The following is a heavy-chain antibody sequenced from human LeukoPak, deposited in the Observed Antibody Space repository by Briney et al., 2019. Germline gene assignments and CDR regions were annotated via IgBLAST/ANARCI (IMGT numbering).Heavy chain of an antibody. CDR3: ARGQTTVTN. CDR1: GFTFSSYW. CDR2: IKQDGSEK. Sequence: PGGSLRLSCAASGFTFSSYWMSWVRQAPGKGLELVANIKQDGSEKYYVDSVEGRFTISRDNAKNSLYLQMNSLRAEDTAVYFCARGQTTVTNWGQGTLVTVSS. D-gene: IGHD4-17*01. J-gene: IGHJ4*02. V-gene: IGHV3-7*03.